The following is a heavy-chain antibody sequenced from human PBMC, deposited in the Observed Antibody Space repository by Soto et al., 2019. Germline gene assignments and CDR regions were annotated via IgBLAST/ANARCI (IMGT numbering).Heavy chain of an antibody. V-gene: IGHV3-30-3*01. CDR2: ISYDGSNK. J-gene: IGHJ4*02. Sequence: GGSLRLSCAASGFTFSSYAMHWVRQAPGKGLEWVAVISYDGSNKYYADSVKGRFTISRDNSKNTLYLQMNSLRAEDTSVSYCARDSDGSGSYYLHPLYYWGQGTLVTVSS. CDR3: ARDSDGSGSYYLHPLYY. D-gene: IGHD3-10*01. CDR1: GFTFSSYA.